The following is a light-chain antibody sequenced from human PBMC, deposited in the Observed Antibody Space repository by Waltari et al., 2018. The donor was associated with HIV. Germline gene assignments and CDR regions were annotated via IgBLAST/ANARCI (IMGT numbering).Light chain of an antibody. V-gene: IGLV2-14*03. CDR1: SSAIVAYTP. CDR3: KSKTSSSTPCV. CDR2: DVS. J-gene: IGLJ1*01. Sequence: QSALTQPASVSGSPGQSLTISCPGPSSAIVAYTPVSSYQQHPGKAPKLIIYDVSNRPSGVSDRFSGSKSGNTASLTISGLQAEDEADYFCKSKTSSSTPCVFGTGTKVAVL.